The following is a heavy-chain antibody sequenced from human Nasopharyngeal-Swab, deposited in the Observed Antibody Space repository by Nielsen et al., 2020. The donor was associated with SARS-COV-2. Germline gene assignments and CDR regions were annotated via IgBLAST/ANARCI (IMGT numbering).Heavy chain of an antibody. Sequence: SSAACGFTLSGSAMHWVRQASGKGPEWVGRIRSKANSYATAYAASVKGRFTISRDDSKNTAYLQMNSLKTEDTAVYYCTRRAMVSRYYYYYGMDVWGQGTTVTVSS. V-gene: IGHV3-73*01. CDR1: GFTLSGSA. D-gene: IGHD5-18*01. CDR2: IRSKANSYAT. CDR3: TRRAMVSRYYYYYGMDV. J-gene: IGHJ6*02.